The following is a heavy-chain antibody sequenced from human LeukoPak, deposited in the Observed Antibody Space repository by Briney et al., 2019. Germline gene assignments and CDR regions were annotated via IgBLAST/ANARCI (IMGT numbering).Heavy chain of an antibody. Sequence: PSQTLSLTCTVSGDSISGSGYYWTRIRQNPGKGLEWIGYTYYRGSASYNPSLKSRLTISVDPSKNQLSLMLRSVTAADTAVYYCARQGMTAMGYRVPSDYYYMDVRGKGTTVTVSS. D-gene: IGHD5-18*01. CDR2: TYYRGSA. V-gene: IGHV4-31*03. CDR3: ARQGMTAMGYRVPSDYYYMDV. J-gene: IGHJ6*03. CDR1: GDSISGSGYY.